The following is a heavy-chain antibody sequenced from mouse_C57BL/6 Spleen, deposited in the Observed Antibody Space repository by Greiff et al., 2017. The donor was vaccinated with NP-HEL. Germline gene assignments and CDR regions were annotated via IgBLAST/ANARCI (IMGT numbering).Heavy chain of an antibody. V-gene: IGHV1-59*01. D-gene: IGHD1-1*01. CDR2: IDPSDSYT. J-gene: IGHJ1*03. Sequence: QVQLKQPGAELVRPGTSVKLSCKASGYTFTSYWMHWVKQRPGQGLEWIGVIDPSDSYTNYNQKFKGKATLTVDKSYSTAYMQLSILTSDVSSVYSCATYYGSSTDWYFDVWGTGTTVTVSS. CDR1: GYTFTSYW. CDR3: ATYYGSSTDWYFDV.